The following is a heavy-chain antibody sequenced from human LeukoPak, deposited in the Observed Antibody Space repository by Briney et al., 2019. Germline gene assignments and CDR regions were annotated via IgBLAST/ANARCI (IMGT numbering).Heavy chain of an antibody. J-gene: IGHJ6*02. Sequence: GGSLRLSCAASGFTFSSYGMHWVRQAPGKGLEWVAVISYDGRNTYYADSVKGRFTISRDNSKNTLYLQMNSLRAEDTAVYYCARDSRKVVPAAIITGSYYGMDVWGQGTTVTVSS. D-gene: IGHD2-2*02. CDR2: ISYDGRNT. CDR1: GFTFSSYG. CDR3: ARDSRKVVPAAIITGSYYGMDV. V-gene: IGHV3-30*03.